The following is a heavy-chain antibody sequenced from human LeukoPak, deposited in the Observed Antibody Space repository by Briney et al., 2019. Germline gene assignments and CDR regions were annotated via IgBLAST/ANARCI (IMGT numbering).Heavy chain of an antibody. D-gene: IGHD3-10*02. CDR1: GFTFGSCA. CDR3: AKDVRGYNRPFDY. V-gene: IGHV3-23*01. Sequence: GGSLRLSCAASGFTFGSCAMNWVRQAPGKGLEWLSSINGSGANTYYADSVEGRFTISRDNSQSTLYLQMNSLRAEDTAVYYCAKDVRGYNRPFDYWGQGTPVTVSS. J-gene: IGHJ4*02. CDR2: INGSGANT.